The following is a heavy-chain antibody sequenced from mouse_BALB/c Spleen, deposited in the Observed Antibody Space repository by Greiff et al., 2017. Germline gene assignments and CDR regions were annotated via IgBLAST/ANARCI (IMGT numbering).Heavy chain of an antibody. CDR2: INPGSGGT. D-gene: IGHD1-1*01. V-gene: IGHV1-54*01. CDR1: GYAFTNYL. Sequence: VQLQQSGPELVRPGPSVTVSCKASGYAFTNYLIEWVKQRPGQGLEWIGVINPGSGGTNYNEKFKGKATLTADKSSSTAYMQLSSLTSDDSAVYFCATYYYGSSEGDYWGQGTTLTVSS. CDR3: ATYYYGSSEGDY. J-gene: IGHJ4*01.